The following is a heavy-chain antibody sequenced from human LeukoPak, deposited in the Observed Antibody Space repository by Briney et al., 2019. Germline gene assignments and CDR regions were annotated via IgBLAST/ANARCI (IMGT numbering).Heavy chain of an antibody. CDR1: GLTFSSYW. D-gene: IGHD1-26*01. V-gene: IGHV3-21*01. J-gene: IGHJ4*02. CDR3: ARQPREWELLSLDY. CDR2: ISSSSSYI. Sequence: GGSLRLSCAASGLTFSSYWMHWVRQAPGKGLEWVSSISSSSSYIYYADSVKGRFTISRDNAKNSLYLQMNSLRAEDTAVYYCARQPREWELLSLDYWGQGTLVTVSS.